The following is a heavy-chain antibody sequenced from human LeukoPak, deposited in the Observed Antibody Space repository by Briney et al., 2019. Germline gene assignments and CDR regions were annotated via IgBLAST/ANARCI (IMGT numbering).Heavy chain of an antibody. D-gene: IGHD6-13*01. Sequence: SETLSLTCTVSGGSISSYYWTWIRQPPGKGLEWIGYIYYSGSTNYNPSLKSRVTISVDTSKNQLSPKLSSVTAADTAVYYCARRDSSSWSFDYWGQGTLVTVSS. CDR3: ARRDSSSWSFDY. CDR1: GGSISSYY. V-gene: IGHV4-59*01. CDR2: IYYSGST. J-gene: IGHJ4*02.